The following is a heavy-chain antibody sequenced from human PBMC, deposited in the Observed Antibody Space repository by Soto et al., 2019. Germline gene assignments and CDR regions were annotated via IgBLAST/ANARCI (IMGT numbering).Heavy chain of an antibody. CDR2: INHSGST. Sequence: QVQLQQWGAGLLKPSETLSLTCAVYGGSFSGYYWSWIRQPPGKGLEWIGEINHSGSTNYNPSLKSRVTISVDTSKNQFSLKLSSVTAEDTAVYYCARVGYCSSTSCYGEGYYYYGMDVWGQGTTVTVSS. D-gene: IGHD2-2*01. J-gene: IGHJ6*02. V-gene: IGHV4-34*01. CDR3: ARVGYCSSTSCYGEGYYYYGMDV. CDR1: GGSFSGYY.